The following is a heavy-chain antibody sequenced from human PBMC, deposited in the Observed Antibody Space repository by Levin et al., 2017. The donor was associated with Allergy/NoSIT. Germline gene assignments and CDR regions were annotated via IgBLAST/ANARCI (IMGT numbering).Heavy chain of an antibody. D-gene: IGHD6-13*01. V-gene: IGHV4-30-4*01. CDR2: IYYSGST. J-gene: IGHJ4*02. Sequence: SQTLSLTCTVSGGSISSGDYYWSWIRQPPGKGLGWIGYIYYSGSTYYNPSLKSRVTISVDTSKNQFSLKLSSVTAADTAVYYCARGIGVAAAGGPSFDYWGQGTLVTVSS. CDR1: GGSISSGDYY. CDR3: ARGIGVAAAGGPSFDY.